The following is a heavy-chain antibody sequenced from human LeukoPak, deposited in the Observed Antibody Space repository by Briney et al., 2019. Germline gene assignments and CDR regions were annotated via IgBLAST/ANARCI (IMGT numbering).Heavy chain of an antibody. Sequence: PGGSLRLSCAVSGFTFNAHPMAWVRQAPGKGLEWVSAIAWSGDFTLYSSSVEGRFSISRDNSENTVYLQMNGLRAEDTAVYYCAKRGNYCSSWYCYFDYWGQGTLVTV. J-gene: IGHJ4*02. CDR1: GFTFNAHP. V-gene: IGHV3-23*01. CDR2: IAWSGDFT. CDR3: AKRGNYCSSWYCYFDY. D-gene: IGHD6-13*01.